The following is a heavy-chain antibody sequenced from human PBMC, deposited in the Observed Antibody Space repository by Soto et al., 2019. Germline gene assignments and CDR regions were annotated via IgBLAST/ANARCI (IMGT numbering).Heavy chain of an antibody. CDR1: GGSISSDDYY. CDR3: ARDLDGLHDDTSGPFPRPG. V-gene: IGHV4-30-4*01. J-gene: IGHJ1*01. Sequence: CTVSGGSISSDDYYWSWIRQAPGRGLEWIGYIHSSGSIYYNPSLKSRATMSIDTAGNQFSLKVSSVTVADTAVYYCARDLDGLHDDTSGPFPRPGWGQGTLVTV. D-gene: IGHD3-22*01. CDR2: IHSSGSI.